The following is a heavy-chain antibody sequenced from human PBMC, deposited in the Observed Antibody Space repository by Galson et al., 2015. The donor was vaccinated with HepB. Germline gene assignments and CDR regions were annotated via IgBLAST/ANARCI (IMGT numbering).Heavy chain of an antibody. V-gene: IGHV3-23*01. J-gene: IGHJ5*02. D-gene: IGHD6-13*01. CDR3: AKDRAAAGTPPDH. Sequence: SLRLSCAASGFTFDNYAMSWVRQAPGKGLEWVSAIGGSGFSTYYADSVKGRFTISRDNSKNTLYLQVNSLRVEDTAVYYCAKDRAAAGTPPDHWGQGTLVTVSS. CDR2: IGGSGFST. CDR1: GFTFDNYA.